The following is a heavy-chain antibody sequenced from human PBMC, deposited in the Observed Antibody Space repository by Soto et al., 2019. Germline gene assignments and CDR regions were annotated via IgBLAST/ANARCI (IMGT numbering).Heavy chain of an antibody. CDR1: GVSMSSYY. D-gene: IGHD3-22*01. CDR3: ARLGGYYQSLDT. CDR2: INHSGST. Sequence: SETLSLTCTASGVSMSSYYWNWIRQPPGKGLEWIGEINHSGSTNYNPSFKSRVTISVDTSKNQFSLKLTSVTAADTAVYYCARLGGYYQSLDTWGQGTLVTVSS. J-gene: IGHJ5*02. V-gene: IGHV4-59*08.